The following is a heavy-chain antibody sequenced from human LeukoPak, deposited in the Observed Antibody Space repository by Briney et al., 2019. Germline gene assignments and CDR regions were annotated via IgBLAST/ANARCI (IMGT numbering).Heavy chain of an antibody. Sequence: PGGSLRLSCTASGFTFGDYAMSWVRQAPGKGLEWVGFIRSKAYGGTTEYAASVKGRFTISRDDSKSIAYLQMNSLKTEDTAVYYCTRDLDDSSGYFYYWGQGTLVTVSS. D-gene: IGHD3-22*01. V-gene: IGHV3-49*04. CDR3: TRDLDDSSGYFYY. CDR2: IRSKAYGGTT. CDR1: GFTFGDYA. J-gene: IGHJ4*02.